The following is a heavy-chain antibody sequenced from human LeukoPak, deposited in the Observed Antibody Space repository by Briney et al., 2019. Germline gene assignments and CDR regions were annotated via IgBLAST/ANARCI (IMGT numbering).Heavy chain of an antibody. V-gene: IGHV4-30-2*01. D-gene: IGHD5-12*01. CDR1: GGSISGGGYC. J-gene: IGHJ6*04. CDR3: ARVATSSRYYGMDV. Sequence: SETLSLTCAVSGGSISGGGYCWSWLRQPPGQGLEWIGYIFHSGTSYYYPSLKSRATISVDRSKNQFSLKLTSVTAADTAVYFCARVATSSRYYGMDVWGKGTTVTVSS. CDR2: IFHSGTS.